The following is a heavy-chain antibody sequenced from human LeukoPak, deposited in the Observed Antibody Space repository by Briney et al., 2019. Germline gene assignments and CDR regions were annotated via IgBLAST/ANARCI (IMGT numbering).Heavy chain of an antibody. V-gene: IGHV3-66*01. Sequence: GGSLRLSCAASGFTVSSNYMNWVRQAPGKGLEWVSVIHSDGTTNYGDSVKGRFTISRDHSKNTLYLQMNSLRAEDTAVYYCARDGGSYYPYFYYYYMDVWGKGTTVTVSS. CDR3: ARDGGSYYPYFYYYYMDV. J-gene: IGHJ6*03. D-gene: IGHD1-26*01. CDR1: GFTVSSNY. CDR2: IHSDGTT.